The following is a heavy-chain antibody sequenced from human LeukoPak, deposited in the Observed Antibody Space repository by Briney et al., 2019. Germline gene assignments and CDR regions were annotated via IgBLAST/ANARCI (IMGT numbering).Heavy chain of an antibody. CDR2: ISISGDRT. CDR3: ANEIRPNDY. V-gene: IGHV3-23*01. J-gene: IGHJ4*02. CDR1: EFTFSNHA. Sequence: PGGSLRLSCAASEFTFSNHAMTWVRQAPGKGLEWVLSISISGDRTYYADSVKGRFTISRDNSKNTVYLQMNSLGAEDTAIYYCANEIRPNDYWGQGTLVTVSS. D-gene: IGHD6-6*01.